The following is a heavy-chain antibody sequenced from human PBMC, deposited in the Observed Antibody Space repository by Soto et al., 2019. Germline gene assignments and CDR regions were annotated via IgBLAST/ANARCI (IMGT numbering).Heavy chain of an antibody. CDR3: ARLNDVSRDYYYYGMDV. D-gene: IGHD1-1*01. CDR2: IYPGDSDT. CDR1: GYSFTSYW. Sequence: PGESLKISCKGSGYSFTSYWIGWVRQMPGKGLEWMGIIYPGDSDTRYSPSFQGQVTISADKSISTAYLQWSSLKASDTAMYYCARLNDVSRDYYYYGMDVWGQGTTVTVSS. V-gene: IGHV5-51*01. J-gene: IGHJ6*02.